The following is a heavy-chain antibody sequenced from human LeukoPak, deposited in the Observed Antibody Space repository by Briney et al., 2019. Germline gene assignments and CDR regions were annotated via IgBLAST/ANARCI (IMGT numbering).Heavy chain of an antibody. V-gene: IGHV3-23*01. CDR1: GFTFNNFA. Sequence: GGSLRLSCAASGFTFNNFAMSWVRQAPGKGLGWVSVIIGSGAATYYADSVKGRFTISRDNSKNTLYLQMNSLRAEDTAVYYCAKDSWSFDYWGQGTLVTVSS. D-gene: IGHD6-13*01. J-gene: IGHJ4*02. CDR2: IIGSGAAT. CDR3: AKDSWSFDY.